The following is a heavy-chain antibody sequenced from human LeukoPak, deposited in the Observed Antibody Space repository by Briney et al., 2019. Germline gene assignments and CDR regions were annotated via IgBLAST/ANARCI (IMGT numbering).Heavy chain of an antibody. CDR2: IGDDGTTI. D-gene: IGHD5-18*01. V-gene: IGHV3-48*01. CDR3: ARGGYNYGSVFDY. J-gene: IGHJ4*02. Sequence: GGSLRLSCAVSDSMSRRYNMNWVRQAPGKGLEWVSYIGDDGTTIHYADSVKGRFTISRDNAKNSLSLQMNSLRAEDTAVYYCARGGYNYGSVFDYWGQGTLVTVSS. CDR1: DSMSRRYN.